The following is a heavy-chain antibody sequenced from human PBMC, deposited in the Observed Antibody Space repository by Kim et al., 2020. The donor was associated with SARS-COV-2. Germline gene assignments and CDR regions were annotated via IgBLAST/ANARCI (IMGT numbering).Heavy chain of an antibody. Sequence: GGSLRLSCEASGFTFRTYSMSWVRQAPGKGLEWISGITQSGGSTYYADSVKGRFTISRDDSKNTVFLQLNNLRVDDSATYYCAKDRGPDSAWTIDSWGQGTLVTVSS. CDR3: AKDRGPDSAWTIDS. V-gene: IGHV3-23*01. CDR1: GFTFRTYS. CDR2: ITQSGGST. J-gene: IGHJ4*02. D-gene: IGHD4-17*01.